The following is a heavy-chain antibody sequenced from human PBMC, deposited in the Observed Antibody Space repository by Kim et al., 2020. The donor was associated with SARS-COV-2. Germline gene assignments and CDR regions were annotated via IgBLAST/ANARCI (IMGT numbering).Heavy chain of an antibody. CDR2: ISSSSSYT. V-gene: IGHV3-11*06. Sequence: GGSLRLSCAASGFTFSDYYMSWIRQAPGKGLEWVSYISSSSSYTNYADSVKGRFTISRDNAKNSLYLQMNSLRAEDTAVYYCARDYGVNYYYYGMDVWGQGTTVTVSS. D-gene: IGHD3-10*01. J-gene: IGHJ6*02. CDR3: ARDYGVNYYYYGMDV. CDR1: GFTFSDYY.